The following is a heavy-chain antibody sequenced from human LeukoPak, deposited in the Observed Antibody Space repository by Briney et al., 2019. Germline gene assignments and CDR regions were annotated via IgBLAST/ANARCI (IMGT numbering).Heavy chain of an antibody. CDR1: GFTFSSYA. D-gene: IGHD3-22*01. Sequence: PGGSLRLSCAASGFTFSSYAMSWVRQAPGKGLEWVSAISGSGGSTYYADSVQGRFTISRDNSKNTLYLQMNSLRAEDTAVYYCAKVSNYYDSSGYYYFSHFDYWGQGTLVTVSS. CDR2: ISGSGGST. CDR3: AKVSNYYDSSGYYYFSHFDY. V-gene: IGHV3-23*01. J-gene: IGHJ4*02.